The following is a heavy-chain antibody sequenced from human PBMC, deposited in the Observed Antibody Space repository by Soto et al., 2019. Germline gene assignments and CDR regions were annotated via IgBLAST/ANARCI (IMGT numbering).Heavy chain of an antibody. D-gene: IGHD6-19*01. V-gene: IGHV2-26*01. J-gene: IGHJ6*02. CDR2: IFSNDEK. CDR1: GFSLSNARMG. CDR3: VRTEYSSAWYYYYYGMDV. Sequence: QVTLKESGPVLVKPTETLTLTCTVSGFSLSNARMGVSWIRQPPGKALEWLAHIFSNDEKSYSTSLKSRLTISKDTSKSQVVLTMTNMDPVDTATYYCVRTEYSSAWYYYYYGMDVWGQGTTVTVSS.